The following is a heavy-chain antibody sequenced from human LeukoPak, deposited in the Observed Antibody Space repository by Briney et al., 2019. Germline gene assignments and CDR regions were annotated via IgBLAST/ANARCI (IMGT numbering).Heavy chain of an antibody. CDR3: ARGRHGSGSYSHPYHHGMHL. Sequence: SETLSLTCAVYGGSFSGYYWSWIRQPPGKRLEWIGEIKHSVATTSNPSLKSRVPPSVDRSQNQFYLKLSSVPAADTAVYHCARGRHGSGSYSHPYHHGMHLWAQGPTLTVSS. CDR2: IKHSVAT. D-gene: IGHD3-10*01. J-gene: IGHJ6*02. CDR1: GGSFSGYY. V-gene: IGHV4-34*01.